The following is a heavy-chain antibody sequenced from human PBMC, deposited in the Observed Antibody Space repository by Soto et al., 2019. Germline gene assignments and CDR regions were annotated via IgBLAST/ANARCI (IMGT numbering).Heavy chain of an antibody. CDR1: GFTFSSYA. CDR3: AKGAARLKLWYFAL. D-gene: IGHD6-6*01. Sequence: EVQLLESGGGLVQPGGSLRLSCAASGFTFSSYAMSWVRQAPGKGLEWVSSISDTGGSTYNADSVKGRFTISRDNSKNTLYLHMNSLRAEDTAVYYCAKGAARLKLWYFALWGRGTLVSVSS. V-gene: IGHV3-23*01. J-gene: IGHJ2*01. CDR2: ISDTGGST.